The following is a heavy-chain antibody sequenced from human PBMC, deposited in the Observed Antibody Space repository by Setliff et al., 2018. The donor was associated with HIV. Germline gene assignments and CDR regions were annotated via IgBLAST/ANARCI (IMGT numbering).Heavy chain of an antibody. V-gene: IGHV4-61*02. D-gene: IGHD5-12*01. Sequence: PSETLSLTCTVSGGSISSGSYYWNWIRQPAGKGLEWIGRIYTSGSTNYNPSLKSRVTISVDTSKNQFSLKLSSVTAADTAVYYSARTKADGYNGVFDSWGQGTLVTVAS. CDR3: ARTKADGYNGVFDS. CDR1: GGSISSGSYY. CDR2: IYTSGST. J-gene: IGHJ4*02.